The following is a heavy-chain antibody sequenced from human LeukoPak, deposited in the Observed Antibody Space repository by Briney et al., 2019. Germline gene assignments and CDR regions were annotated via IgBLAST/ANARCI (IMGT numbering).Heavy chain of an antibody. J-gene: IGHJ4*02. V-gene: IGHV3-49*04. CDR3: TRDQTPYY. CDR2: IRSKIYGGTP. Sequence: TGGSLRLSCTTSGFTFGDYALTWVRQAPGKGLEWVGFIRSKIYGGTPEYAASVKGRFTISRDDSKGIAYLQMNSLKTEDTAVYYCTRDQTPYYWGQGTLVTVSS. CDR1: GFTFGDYA.